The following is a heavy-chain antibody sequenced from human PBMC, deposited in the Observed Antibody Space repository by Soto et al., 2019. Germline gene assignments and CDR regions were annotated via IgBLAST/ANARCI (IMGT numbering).Heavy chain of an antibody. CDR3: ARGRIIGP. CDR2: IYYSGST. CDR1: GGSISTYL. D-gene: IGHD2-15*01. V-gene: IGHV4-59*01. J-gene: IGHJ5*02. Sequence: QVQLQELGPGLVKPSETLSLTCTVTGGSISTYLWNWIRQPPGKGLEWIGSIYYSGSTNYNPSLNSRVTISVDTSKNQFSLKLNSVTAADTAVYYCARGRIIGPWGRGALVTVSS.